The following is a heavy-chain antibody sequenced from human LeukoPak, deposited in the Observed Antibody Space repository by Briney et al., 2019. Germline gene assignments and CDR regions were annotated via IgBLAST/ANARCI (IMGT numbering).Heavy chain of an antibody. CDR3: ARGSEVRGVTYYFDY. CDR2: IYHSGST. D-gene: IGHD3-10*01. CDR1: GYSISSGYY. V-gene: IGHV4-38-2*02. Sequence: SETLSLTCTVSGYSISSGYYWGWIRQPPGKGLEWIGSIYHSGSTYYNPSLKSRVTISVDTSKNQFSLKLSSVTAADTAVYYCARGSEVRGVTYYFDYWGQGTLVTVSS. J-gene: IGHJ4*02.